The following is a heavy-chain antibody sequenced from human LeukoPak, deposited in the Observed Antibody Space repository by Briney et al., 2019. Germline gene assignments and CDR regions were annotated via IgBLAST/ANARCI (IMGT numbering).Heavy chain of an antibody. Sequence: SETLSLTCAVYGGSFSGYYWSWIRQPPGKGLEWIGEINHSGSTNYNPSLKSRVTISVDTSKNQFSLKLSSVTAADTAVYYCARGKGYSYLGPFDPWGQGAWSPSPQ. CDR2: INHSGST. D-gene: IGHD5-18*01. V-gene: IGHV4-34*01. J-gene: IGHJ5*02. CDR3: ARGKGYSYLGPFDP. CDR1: GGSFSGYY.